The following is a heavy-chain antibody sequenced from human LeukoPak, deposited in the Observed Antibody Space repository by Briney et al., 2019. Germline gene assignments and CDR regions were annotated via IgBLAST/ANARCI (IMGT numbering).Heavy chain of an antibody. CDR1: GYPINNADY. Sequence: PSETLSLTCGVSGYPINNADYWAWIRPPPGKGLEWIGSVYQPDSNYYNPSLKSRVTMSVDTSRNQFSLRLSFVTAADTAVYYCARQYDSYFYYYLDLWGTGTTVTVSS. CDR2: VYQPDSN. J-gene: IGHJ6*03. V-gene: IGHV4-38-2*01. D-gene: IGHD2-2*01. CDR3: ARQYDSYFYYYLDL.